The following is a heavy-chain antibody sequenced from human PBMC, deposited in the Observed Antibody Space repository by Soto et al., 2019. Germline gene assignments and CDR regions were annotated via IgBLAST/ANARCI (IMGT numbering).Heavy chain of an antibody. J-gene: IGHJ4*02. Sequence: QVQLVQSGAEVRKPGASVKVSCQGFGYSFSYYGVNWVRQAPGQGLEWMGWINPQNGNRNYAQKFEDSVTMTAVASATSVYLERRSLKSDDTATYYCARDRLRGYDNSGFYSWGQGTLVTVSS. CDR2: INPQNGNR. CDR3: ARDRLRGYDNSGFYS. D-gene: IGHD3-22*01. V-gene: IGHV1-18*01. CDR1: GYSFSYYG.